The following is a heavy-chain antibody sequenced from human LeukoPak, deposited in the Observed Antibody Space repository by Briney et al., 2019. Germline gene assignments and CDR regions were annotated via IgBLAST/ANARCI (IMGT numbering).Heavy chain of an antibody. CDR3: ASSGSGYGDYGI. V-gene: IGHV1-69*01. CDR2: IIPIFGTA. Sequence: SVTVSFTSSGGTFSIYAISWVRQAPGQGLEWMGGIIPIFGTANYAQKFQGRVTITADESTSTAYMELSSLRSEDTAVYYCASSGSGYGDYGIWGQGTLVTVSS. J-gene: IGHJ4*02. D-gene: IGHD4-17*01. CDR1: GGTFSIYA.